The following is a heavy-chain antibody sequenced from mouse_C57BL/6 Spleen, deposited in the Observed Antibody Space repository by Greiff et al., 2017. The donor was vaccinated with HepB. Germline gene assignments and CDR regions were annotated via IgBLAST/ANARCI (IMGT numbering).Heavy chain of an antibody. V-gene: IGHV1-69*01. D-gene: IGHD2-5*01. J-gene: IGHJ4*01. CDR3: ARYDSNYGNAMDY. Sequence: QVQLQQPGAELVMPGASVKLSCKASGYTFTSYWMHWVKQRPGQGLEWIGEIDPSDSYTNYNQKFKGKSTLTVDKSSSTAYMQLSSLTSEDSAVYYCARYDSNYGNAMDYWGQGTSVTVSS. CDR2: IDPSDSYT. CDR1: GYTFTSYW.